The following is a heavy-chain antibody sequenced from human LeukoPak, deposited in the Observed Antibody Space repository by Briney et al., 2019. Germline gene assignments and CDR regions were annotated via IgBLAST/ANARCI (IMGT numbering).Heavy chain of an antibody. CDR1: GGSFSGDF. V-gene: IGHV4-34*01. CDR3: ARGGSYYYYYMDV. Sequence: SETLSLTCAVYGGSFSGDFWSWIRQSPGKGLEWIGEINHSGSTNYNPSLKSRVTISVDTSKNQFSLKLSSVTAADTAVYYCARGGSYYYYYMDVWGKGTTVTVSS. J-gene: IGHJ6*03. CDR2: INHSGST.